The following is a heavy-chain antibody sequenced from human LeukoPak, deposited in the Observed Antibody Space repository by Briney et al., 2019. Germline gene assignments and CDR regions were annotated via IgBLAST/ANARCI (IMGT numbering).Heavy chain of an antibody. J-gene: IGHJ4*02. CDR2: ISGSGDST. D-gene: IGHD3-10*01. Sequence: PGGSLRLSCAASGFTFSSYGMSWVRQAPGKGLEWVSAISGSGDSTYYADSVKGRFTISRDNSKKTLYLQMNSLRAEDTAVYYCAKAIGASSGSYYTDWGQGTLVTVSS. CDR3: AKAIGASSGSYYTD. V-gene: IGHV3-23*01. CDR1: GFTFSSYG.